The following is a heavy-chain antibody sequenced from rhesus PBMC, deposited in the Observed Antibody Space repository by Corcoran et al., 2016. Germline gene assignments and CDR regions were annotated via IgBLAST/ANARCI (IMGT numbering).Heavy chain of an antibody. CDR2: ISGSSGST. V-gene: IGHV4-65*01. CDR3: ARRGSSWSFDY. Sequence: QVQLQESGPGLVKPSETLSLTCAVSGGSISSSNWWSWIRQPPGKGLEWIGYISGSSGSTYYNPSLKSRVTISTDTSKNQFSPKLSAVTAADTAVYYCARRGSSWSFDYWGQGVLVTVSS. J-gene: IGHJ4*01. D-gene: IGHD6-13*01. CDR1: GGSISSSNW.